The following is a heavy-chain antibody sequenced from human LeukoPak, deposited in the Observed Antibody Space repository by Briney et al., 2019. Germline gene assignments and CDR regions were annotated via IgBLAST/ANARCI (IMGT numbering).Heavy chain of an antibody. CDR1: GFTFSSYW. Sequence: GGSLRLSCAASGFTFSSYWMSWVRQAPGKGLEWVANIKQDGSEKYYVDSVKGRFTISRDNAKNSLYLQMNSLRAEDTAVYYCAREAKRYCSGGSCYPDYWGQGTLVTVSS. J-gene: IGHJ4*02. CDR3: AREAKRYCSGGSCYPDY. V-gene: IGHV3-7*01. D-gene: IGHD2-15*01. CDR2: IKQDGSEK.